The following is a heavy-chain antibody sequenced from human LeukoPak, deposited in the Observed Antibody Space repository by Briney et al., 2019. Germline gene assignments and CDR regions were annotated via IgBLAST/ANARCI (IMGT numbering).Heavy chain of an antibody. D-gene: IGHD3-22*01. CDR2: INTNIGGT. CDR3: ARDSQSWFYYDSSGFDAFDI. CDR1: AYTFTNYY. J-gene: IGHJ3*02. V-gene: IGHV1-2*06. Sequence: ASVKISCKASAYTFTNYYIHWVRRAPGQGLEWMGRINTNIGGTDYAQEFQGRVTMTRDSSISTAHMDLSRLTSDDTAVYYCARDSQSWFYYDSSGFDAFDIWGQGTMVTVSS.